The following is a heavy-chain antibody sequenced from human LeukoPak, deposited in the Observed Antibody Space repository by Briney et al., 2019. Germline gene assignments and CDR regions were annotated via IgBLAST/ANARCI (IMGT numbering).Heavy chain of an antibody. V-gene: IGHV4-34*12. CDR3: ARGYDSGGYYAYFDY. D-gene: IGHD3-22*01. Sequence: SETLSLTCTVYGGSFRGYYWTWIRQSPGKGLQWIGEVIHSGATNYNPSLTSRLIISVDSSRNQFSLKLSSVTAADTAVYYCARGYDSGGYYAYFDYWGQGALVTVSS. CDR1: GGSFRGYY. CDR2: VIHSGAT. J-gene: IGHJ4*02.